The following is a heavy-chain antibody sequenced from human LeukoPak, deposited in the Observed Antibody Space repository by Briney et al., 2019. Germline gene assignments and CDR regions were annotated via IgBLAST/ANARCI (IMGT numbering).Heavy chain of an antibody. CDR3: ARGSKTYYYDSSGLDY. J-gene: IGHJ4*02. Sequence: GGSLRLSCAASGFTFSSYEMNWVRQAPGKGLEWVSYISSSGSTIHYADSVKGRFTISRDNAKNSLYLQMNSLRAEDTAVYYCARGSKTYYYDSSGLDYWGQGTLVTVSS. CDR1: GFTFSSYE. V-gene: IGHV3-48*03. D-gene: IGHD3-22*01. CDR2: ISSSGSTI.